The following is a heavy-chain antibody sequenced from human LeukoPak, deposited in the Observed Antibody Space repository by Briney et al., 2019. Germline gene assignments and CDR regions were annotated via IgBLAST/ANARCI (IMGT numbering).Heavy chain of an antibody. D-gene: IGHD4/OR15-4a*01. J-gene: IGHJ5*02. V-gene: IGHV4-59*01. CDR1: GGSISSYY. CDR2: IYYSGGT. CDR3: AKFQKNNKAVGANFWFHP. Sequence: SETLSLTCTVSGGSISSYYWSWIRQPPGKGLEWIGYIYYSGGTNYNPSLQSRVTISVDTSKNQFSLKLTSVTAADTAVYYCAKFQKNNKAVGANFWFHPWGQGTLVTVSS.